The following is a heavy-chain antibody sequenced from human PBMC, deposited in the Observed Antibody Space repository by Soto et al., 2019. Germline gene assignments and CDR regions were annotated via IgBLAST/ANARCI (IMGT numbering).Heavy chain of an antibody. CDR1: GYTFTSYA. CDR3: ARGGLALMDV. D-gene: IGHD3-16*01. V-gene: IGHV1-3*01. J-gene: IGHJ6*02. CDR2: INAGNGNT. Sequence: QVQLVQSGAEVKKPGASVKVSCKASGYTFTSYAMHWVRQAPGQRLEWMGWINAGNGNTKYSQKFQGRVTITRDTSASTADMELSSLRSEDTAVYSCARGGLALMDVWGQGTTVTVSS.